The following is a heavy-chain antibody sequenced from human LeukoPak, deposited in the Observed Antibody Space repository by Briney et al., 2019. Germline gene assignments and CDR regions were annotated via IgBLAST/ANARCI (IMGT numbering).Heavy chain of an antibody. CDR1: GGSLSGYY. CDR3: ARARIAAAHYYGMDV. V-gene: IGHV4-34*01. D-gene: IGHD6-13*01. CDR2: INHSGST. Sequence: SGTLSLTCAVYGGSLSGYYWSWIRPPPGKGLEWIGEINHSGSTNYNPSIKSRVTISVHTSKNQFSLKLSSVTAAETAVYYCARARIAAAHYYGMDVWGEGTTVTVSS. J-gene: IGHJ6*04.